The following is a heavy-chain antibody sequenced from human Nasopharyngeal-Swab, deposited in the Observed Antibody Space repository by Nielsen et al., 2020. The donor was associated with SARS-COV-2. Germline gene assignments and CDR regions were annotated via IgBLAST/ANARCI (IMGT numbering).Heavy chain of an antibody. Sequence: GGSLRLSCAASGFTLSSYSMNWVRQAPGKGLEWVSYISSSSSTIYYADSVKGRFTISRDNAKNSLYLQMSSLRDEDTAVYYCARGGYYDNWFDPWGQGTLVTVSS. V-gene: IGHV3-48*02. J-gene: IGHJ5*02. D-gene: IGHD3-22*01. CDR1: GFTLSSYS. CDR3: ARGGYYDNWFDP. CDR2: ISSSSSTI.